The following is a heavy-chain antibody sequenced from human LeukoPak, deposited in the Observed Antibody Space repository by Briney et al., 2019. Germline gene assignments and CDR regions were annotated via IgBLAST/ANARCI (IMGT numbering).Heavy chain of an antibody. Sequence: ASVKVSCKASGGTFSSYAISWVRQAPGQGLEWMGWISAYNGNTNYAQKLQGRVTMTTDTSTSTAYMELRSLRSDDTAVYYCAREPGYCSSTSCYRYFDYWGQGTLVTVSS. V-gene: IGHV1-18*01. CDR1: GGTFSSYA. D-gene: IGHD2-2*01. CDR2: ISAYNGNT. J-gene: IGHJ4*02. CDR3: AREPGYCSSTSCYRYFDY.